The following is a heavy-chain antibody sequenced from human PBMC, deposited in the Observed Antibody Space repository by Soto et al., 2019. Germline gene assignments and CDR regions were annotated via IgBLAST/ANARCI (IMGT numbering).Heavy chain of an antibody. CDR2: IYRGGST. Sequence: GGSLRLSCAASGFTVSSNYMSWVRQAPGKGLEWVSVIYRGGSTYYADSVKGRFTISRDNSKNTVYLQMNSLRAEDTAVYYCARGALPAEYNWDYKDNYFDYWGQGTLVTVSS. D-gene: IGHD1-7*01. J-gene: IGHJ4*02. V-gene: IGHV3-53*01. CDR1: GFTVSSNY. CDR3: ARGALPAEYNWDYKDNYFDY.